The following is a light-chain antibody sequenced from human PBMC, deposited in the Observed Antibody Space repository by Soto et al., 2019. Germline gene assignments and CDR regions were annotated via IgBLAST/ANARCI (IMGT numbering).Light chain of an antibody. CDR2: SHN. Sequence: QSVLTQPPSASGAPGQRVTISGSGSRSNIGSNTVNWYQQLPGTAPKLLIYSHNQRPSGVPDRFSVSKSGTSASLAISGLQSEDEADYYCATWDDNLDGYVFGTGTKLTVL. CDR1: RSNIGSNT. CDR3: ATWDDNLDGYV. J-gene: IGLJ1*01. V-gene: IGLV1-44*01.